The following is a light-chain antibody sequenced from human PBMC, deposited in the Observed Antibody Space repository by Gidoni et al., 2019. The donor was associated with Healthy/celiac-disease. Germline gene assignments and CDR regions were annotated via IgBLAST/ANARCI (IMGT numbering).Light chain of an antibody. Sequence: EIVLTQSPATLSLSPGERATLSCRASQSVRSYLAWYQQKPGQAPRLLIYDASNRATGSPARFSGSGSGTDFTRTISSLEPEDFAVYYCQQRSNWLTFGGGTKVEIK. J-gene: IGKJ4*01. CDR1: QSVRSY. CDR3: QQRSNWLT. CDR2: DAS. V-gene: IGKV3-11*01.